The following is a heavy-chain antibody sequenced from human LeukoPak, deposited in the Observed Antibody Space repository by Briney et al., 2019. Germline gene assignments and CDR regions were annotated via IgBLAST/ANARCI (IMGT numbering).Heavy chain of an antibody. Sequence: PGRSLRLSCAASGFTFSSYAMHWVRQAPGKGLEWVAVISYDGGNKYYADSVKGRFTISRDNSKNTLYLQMNSLRAEDTAVYYCARDWAAYYYDSSGYYAADYWGQGTLVTVSS. J-gene: IGHJ4*02. CDR2: ISYDGGNK. D-gene: IGHD3-22*01. CDR1: GFTFSSYA. CDR3: ARDWAAYYYDSSGYYAADY. V-gene: IGHV3-30-3*01.